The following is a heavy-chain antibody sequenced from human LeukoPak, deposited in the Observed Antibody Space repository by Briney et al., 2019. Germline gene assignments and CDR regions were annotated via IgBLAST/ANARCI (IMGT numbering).Heavy chain of an antibody. CDR3: ARNRSRFYY. V-gene: IGHV3-21*01. Sequence: GGSLRLSCAASGFTFSSCSMNWVRQAPGKGLEWVSSISSSGTYYAESVRGRFTISRDNAKNSLYLQINSLRAEDTALYYCARNRSRFYYWGQGTLVTVSS. J-gene: IGHJ4*02. CDR1: GFTFSSCS. CDR2: ISSSGT.